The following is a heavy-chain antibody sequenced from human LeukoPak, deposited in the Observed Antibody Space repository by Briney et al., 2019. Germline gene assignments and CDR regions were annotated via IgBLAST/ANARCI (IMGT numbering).Heavy chain of an antibody. CDR3: ARGPGGSGWYREVAS. J-gene: IGHJ5*02. V-gene: IGHV3-7*01. D-gene: IGHD6-19*01. Sequence: GGSLRLSCAASGFTFSSYWMSWVRQAPGKGLEWVANIKQDGSEKYYVDSVKGRFTISRDNSKNTLYLQMNSLRAEDTAVYYCARGPGGSGWYREVASWGQGTLVTVSS. CDR2: IKQDGSEK. CDR1: GFTFSSYW.